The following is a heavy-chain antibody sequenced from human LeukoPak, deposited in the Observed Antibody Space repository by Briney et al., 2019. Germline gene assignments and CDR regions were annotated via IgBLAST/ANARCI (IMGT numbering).Heavy chain of an antibody. CDR3: AKIPSATVVTSFGL. Sequence: GGSLRLSCAAPGFTFSSYGMHWVRQAPGKGLEWVAVISYDGSNKYYADSVKGRFTISRDNSKNTLYLQMNSLRAEDTAVYYCAKIPSATVVTSFGLWGQGTLVTVSS. J-gene: IGHJ5*02. CDR1: GFTFSSYG. V-gene: IGHV3-30*18. D-gene: IGHD4-23*01. CDR2: ISYDGSNK.